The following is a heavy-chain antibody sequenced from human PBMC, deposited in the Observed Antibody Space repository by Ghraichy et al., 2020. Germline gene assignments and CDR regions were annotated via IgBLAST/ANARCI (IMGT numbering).Heavy chain of an antibody. CDR2: ISSSSSYI. V-gene: IGHV3-21*01. Sequence: GSLRLSCAASGFTFSSYSMNWVRQAPGKGLEWVSSISSSSSYIYYADSVKGRFTISRDNAKNSLYLQMNSLRAEDTAVYYCARGGMATIGGDAFDIWGQGTMVTVSS. J-gene: IGHJ3*02. CDR1: GFTFSSYS. CDR3: ARGGMATIGGDAFDI. D-gene: IGHD5-12*01.